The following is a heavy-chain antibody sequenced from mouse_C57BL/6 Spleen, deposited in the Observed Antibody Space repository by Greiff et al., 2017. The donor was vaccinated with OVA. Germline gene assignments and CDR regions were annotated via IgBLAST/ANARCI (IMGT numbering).Heavy chain of an antibody. Sequence: EVQLQQSGPELVKPGASVKISCKASGYTFTDYYMNWVKQSHGKSLEWIGDINPNNGGTSYNQKFKGKATLTVDKSSSTAYMELRSLTSEDSAVYYCARRYGYTVFFDYWGQGTTLTVSS. D-gene: IGHD1-2*01. CDR1: GYTFTDYY. CDR2: INPNNGGT. CDR3: ARRYGYTVFFDY. V-gene: IGHV1-26*01. J-gene: IGHJ2*01.